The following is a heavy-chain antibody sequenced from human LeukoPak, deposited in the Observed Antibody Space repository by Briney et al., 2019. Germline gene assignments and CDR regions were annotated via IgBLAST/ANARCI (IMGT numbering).Heavy chain of an antibody. Sequence: PSETLSLTCIVSGGSISGYYWSWIRQPAGKGQEWIGHMDTSGHTNYNSSLMSRVTMSVDTSKNQFSLRLTSVTAADTAVYYCARHWSHSVAQFGRSYWFDPWGQGTLVTVSS. CDR1: GGSISGYY. D-gene: IGHD2-15*01. V-gene: IGHV4-4*07. CDR3: ARHWSHSVAQFGRSYWFDP. J-gene: IGHJ5*02. CDR2: MDTSGHT.